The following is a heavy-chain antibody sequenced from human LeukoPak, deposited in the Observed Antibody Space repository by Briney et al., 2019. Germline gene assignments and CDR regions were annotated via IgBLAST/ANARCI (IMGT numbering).Heavy chain of an antibody. CDR3: ATEVGIFRAFDI. CDR2: ISAYNGNT. D-gene: IGHD3-3*01. J-gene: IGHJ3*02. CDR1: GYTFTSYG. Sequence: ASVKVSCKASGYTFTSYGISWVRQAPGQGLEWMGWISAYNGNTNYAQKLQGRVTMTTGTSTSTAYMELSSLRSEDTAVYYCATEVGIFRAFDIWGQGTMVTVSS. V-gene: IGHV1-18*01.